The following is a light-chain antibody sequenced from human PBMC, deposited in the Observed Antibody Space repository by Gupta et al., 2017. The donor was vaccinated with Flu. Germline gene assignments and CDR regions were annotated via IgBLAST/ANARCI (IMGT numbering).Light chain of an antibody. CDR2: SSS. CDR1: QSVSSTY. Sequence: DTVLTQPPGTLALSPGGRAALSCRASQSVSSTYLTWYQQKPGQAPRLLIYSSSTRATGIPDRFSGSGSGSDFTLTISRLEPEDFAVYYCQQYGNSVSTFGPGTKLEIK. V-gene: IGKV3-20*01. J-gene: IGKJ2*01. CDR3: QQYGNSVST.